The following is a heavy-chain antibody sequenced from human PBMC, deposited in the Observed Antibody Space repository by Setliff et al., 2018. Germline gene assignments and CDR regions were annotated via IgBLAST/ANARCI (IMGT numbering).Heavy chain of an antibody. CDR3: ARVIDAFYNYPDV. CDR2: VRYTGRA. CDR1: GGSISPYY. V-gene: IGHV4-59*01. J-gene: IGHJ6*04. Sequence: SETLSLTCSVSGGSISPYYWGWIRQSPKTGLEFIAHVRYTGRADYNPSLRSRASITIDTSKRQFSLKLRSLAAADTAIYYCARVIDAFYNYPDVWGKGTTVTVSS. D-gene: IGHD2-21*01.